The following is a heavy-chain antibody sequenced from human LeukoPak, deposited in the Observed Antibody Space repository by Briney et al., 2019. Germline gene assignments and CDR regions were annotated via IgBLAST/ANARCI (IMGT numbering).Heavy chain of an antibody. CDR2: IYYSGST. Sequence: SETLSLTCTVSGGSISSYYWSWIRQPPGKGLEWIGYIYYSGSTNYNPSLKSRVTISVDTSKNQFSLRLSSVTAADTAVYYCASWERGYFDYWGQGTLVTVSS. CDR3: ASWERGYFDY. CDR1: GGSISSYY. D-gene: IGHD1-26*01. J-gene: IGHJ4*02. V-gene: IGHV4-59*01.